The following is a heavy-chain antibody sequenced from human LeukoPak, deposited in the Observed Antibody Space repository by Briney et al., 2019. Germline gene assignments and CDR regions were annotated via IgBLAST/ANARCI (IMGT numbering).Heavy chain of an antibody. D-gene: IGHD6-19*01. Sequence: GGFLRLSCAASGFTFSSYAMSWVRQAPGKGLEWVSAISGSGGSTYYADSVKGRFTISRDNSRNTLYLQMNSLRAEDTAVYYCAKARLAVADYYYGMDVWGQGTTVTVSS. V-gene: IGHV3-23*01. J-gene: IGHJ6*02. CDR1: GFTFSSYA. CDR2: ISGSGGST. CDR3: AKARLAVADYYYGMDV.